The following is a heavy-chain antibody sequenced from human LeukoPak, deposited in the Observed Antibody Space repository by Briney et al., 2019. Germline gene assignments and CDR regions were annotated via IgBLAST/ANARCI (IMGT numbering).Heavy chain of an antibody. CDR2: LYSDGNT. CDR1: GFTVITND. CDR3: ARGVEPLAANTLAY. Sequence: GGSLRLSCAASGFTVITNDMTWVRQAPGKGLEWVSVLYSDGNTKYADSVQGRLTISRDNSKNTLYLEMNSLSPDDTAVYYCARGVEPLAANTLAYWGQGTLVTVSS. V-gene: IGHV3-53*01. D-gene: IGHD1-14*01. J-gene: IGHJ4*02.